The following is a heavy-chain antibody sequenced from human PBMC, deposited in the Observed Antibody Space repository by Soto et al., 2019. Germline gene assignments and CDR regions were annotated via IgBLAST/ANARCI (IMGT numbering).Heavy chain of an antibody. CDR2: VSNDGIRK. CDR3: ARWVCGSMYDNSGKYDS. CDR1: GFIFSGSG. V-gene: IGHV3-30*03. Sequence: QVQLVESGGGVVQPGRSLRLTCAASGFIFSGSGMHWVRQAPGKGLEWVALVSNDGIRKYYGDSVKGRFTISRDNAENTLYLQMNSLRAEATAVYYCARWVCGSMYDNSGKYDSWGQGTLVTVSS. D-gene: IGHD3-22*01. J-gene: IGHJ5*01.